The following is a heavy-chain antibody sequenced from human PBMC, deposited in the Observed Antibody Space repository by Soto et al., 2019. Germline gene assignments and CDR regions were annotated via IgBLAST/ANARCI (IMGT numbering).Heavy chain of an antibody. Sequence: PGGSLRLSCAASGFTLRTYSMNWVRQAPGKGLEWVSSITSSSNYIYYADSVKGRFTISRDNAKNSLYLQMNGLRAEDTAVYYCARPRGLYDSSGFYEAAFDIWGQGTMVTVSS. D-gene: IGHD3-22*01. CDR3: ARPRGLYDSSGFYEAAFDI. J-gene: IGHJ3*02. CDR2: ITSSSNYI. V-gene: IGHV3-21*01. CDR1: GFTLRTYS.